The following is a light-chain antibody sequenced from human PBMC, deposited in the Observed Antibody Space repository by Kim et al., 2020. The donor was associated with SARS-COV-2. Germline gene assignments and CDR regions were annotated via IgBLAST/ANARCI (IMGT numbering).Light chain of an antibody. V-gene: IGLV1-40*01. J-gene: IGLJ2*01. CDR3: QSYGRSLNVVL. CDR2: ANI. Sequence: QPVLTQPPSVSGAPGRTVTISCTGNSSNIGAGFDVHWYQQLPGTAPTLLIYANINRPSGVPDRFSGSKSGTSASLAITGLQSDDEADYYCQSYGRSLNVVLFGGGTQLTVL. CDR1: SSNIGAGFD.